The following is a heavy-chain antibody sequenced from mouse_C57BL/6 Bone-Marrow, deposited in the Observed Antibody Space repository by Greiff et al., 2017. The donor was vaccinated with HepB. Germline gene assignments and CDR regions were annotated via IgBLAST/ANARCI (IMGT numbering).Heavy chain of an antibody. V-gene: IGHV1-15*01. CDR2: IDPETGGT. J-gene: IGHJ4*01. D-gene: IGHD6-2*01. Sequence: VQLQQSGAELVRPGASVTLSCKASGYTFTDYEMHWVKQTPVHGLEWIGAIDPETGGTAYNQKFKGKAILTADKSSSTAYMELRSLTSEDSAVYYCTRWGGIVYYYAMDYWGQGTSVTVSS. CDR1: GYTFTDYE. CDR3: TRWGGIVYYYAMDY.